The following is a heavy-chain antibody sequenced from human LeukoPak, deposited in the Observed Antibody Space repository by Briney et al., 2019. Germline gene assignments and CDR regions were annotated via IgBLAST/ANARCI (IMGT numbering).Heavy chain of an antibody. Sequence: ASVKVSCKASGYSFTSYWIGWVRQMPGKGLEWMGIIYPGDSDTRYSPSFQGQVTISADKSISTAYLQWSSLKASDTAMYYCARRTGYYRAFDYWGQGTLVTVSS. V-gene: IGHV5-51*01. CDR2: IYPGDSDT. D-gene: IGHD3/OR15-3a*01. CDR3: ARRTGYYRAFDY. J-gene: IGHJ4*02. CDR1: GYSFTSYW.